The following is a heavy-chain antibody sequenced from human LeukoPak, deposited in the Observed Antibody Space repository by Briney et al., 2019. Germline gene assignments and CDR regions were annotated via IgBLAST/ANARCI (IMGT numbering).Heavy chain of an antibody. V-gene: IGHV3-15*01. Sequence: GGSLRLSCAASGFTFSNAWMTWVRQAPGKGLEWVGRIKSKTDGGTTDYAAPVKGRFAISRDDSKNTLYLQMDSLKTEDTAVYYCITEIRWELTENYWGQGTLVTVSS. CDR1: GFTFSNAW. J-gene: IGHJ4*02. CDR3: ITEIRWELTENY. CDR2: IKSKTDGGTT. D-gene: IGHD1-26*01.